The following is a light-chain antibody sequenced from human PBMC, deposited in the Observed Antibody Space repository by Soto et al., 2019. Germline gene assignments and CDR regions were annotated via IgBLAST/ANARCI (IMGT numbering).Light chain of an antibody. Sequence: QSVLTQPASVSGSPGQSITISCTGTSSDVGTYNVVSWYQQPPGKAPKLMIYDVSNRPSGVSDRFSGSKSGNTASLTISGLQAEDEADYYCSSYTHSTTLDVVFGGGTKLTVL. V-gene: IGLV2-14*02. CDR2: DVS. CDR3: SSYTHSTTLDVV. J-gene: IGLJ2*01. CDR1: SSDVGTYNV.